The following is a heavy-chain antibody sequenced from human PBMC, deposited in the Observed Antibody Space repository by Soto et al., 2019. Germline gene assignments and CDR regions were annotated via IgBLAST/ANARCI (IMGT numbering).Heavy chain of an antibody. CDR1: GFSFTMYA. CDR3: ARDPTYSADSESPHSFDY. Sequence: LRLSCAASGFSFTMYAFHWVRQAPGKGLEWVSGVSGSGSTTYYADSVKGRFIISRDNSKKTAFLYMNSLRAEDTAVYYCARDPTYSADSESPHSFDYWGQGTLVTVSS. J-gene: IGHJ4*02. CDR2: VSGSGSTT. D-gene: IGHD3-10*01. V-gene: IGHV3-23*01.